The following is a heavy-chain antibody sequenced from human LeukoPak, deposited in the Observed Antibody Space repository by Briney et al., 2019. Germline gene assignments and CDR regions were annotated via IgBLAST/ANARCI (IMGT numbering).Heavy chain of an antibody. J-gene: IGHJ4*02. CDR2: INHSGST. CDR1: GGSFSGYY. V-gene: IGHV4-34*01. CDR3: ARRDWGWFGESIYDY. Sequence: SSETLSLTCAVSGGSFSGYYWSWIRQPPGKGLEWLGEINHSGSTNYNPSLKSRVTISVDTSKNQFSLKLSSVTAADTAVYYCARRDWGWFGESIYDYWGQGTLVTVSS. D-gene: IGHD3-10*01.